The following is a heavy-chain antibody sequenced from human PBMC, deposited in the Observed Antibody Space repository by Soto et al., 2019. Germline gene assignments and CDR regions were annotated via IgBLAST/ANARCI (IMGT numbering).Heavy chain of an antibody. CDR1: RFTFSDYG. D-gene: IGHD2-21*02. J-gene: IGHJ6*02. CDR2: VTANGGST. V-gene: IGHV3-23*01. Sequence: GGSLRLSCAAARFTFSDYGMHWVRQAPGKGLEWVSAVTANGGSTYSADSVKGRFTISRDNSKNTLFLQMNSLRAEDTAVYYCASLGVGDWANYYYYYGMDVWGQGTTVTVSS. CDR3: ASLGVGDWANYYYYYGMDV.